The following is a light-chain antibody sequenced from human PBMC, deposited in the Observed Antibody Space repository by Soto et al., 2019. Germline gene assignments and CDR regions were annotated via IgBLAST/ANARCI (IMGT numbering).Light chain of an antibody. CDR3: ASYAGRNRPL. V-gene: IGLV2-8*01. CDR2: EVT. J-gene: IGLJ2*01. CDR1: SSDVGGYNS. Sequence: QSALTQPPSASGSPGQSVTISCTGTSSDVGGYNSVSWYQHHPGKAPQLIIYEVTTRPSGVPDRFSGSKSGNTASLTVSGLQAGDEADYYCASYAGRNRPLFGGGTKVTVL.